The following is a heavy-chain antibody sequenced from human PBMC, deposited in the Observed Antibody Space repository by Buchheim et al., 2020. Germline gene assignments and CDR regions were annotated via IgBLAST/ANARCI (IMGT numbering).Heavy chain of an antibody. CDR3: ARGTYGSGTYYSLLNFYMDV. CDR1: GYTFTGYY. D-gene: IGHD3-10*01. Sequence: QVQLVQSGAEVKKPGASVKVSCKASGYTFTGYYMHWVRQAPGQGLEWMGWINPNSGGTNYAQKFQGWVTMTRDTSISTAYMELSRLSSEDTAVYYCARGTYGSGTYYSLLNFYMDVWGKGTT. J-gene: IGHJ6*03. V-gene: IGHV1-2*04. CDR2: INPNSGGT.